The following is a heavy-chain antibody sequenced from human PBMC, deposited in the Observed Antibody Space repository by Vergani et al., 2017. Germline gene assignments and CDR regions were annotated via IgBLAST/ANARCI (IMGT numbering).Heavy chain of an antibody. J-gene: IGHJ4*02. Sequence: QLQLQESGSGLVKPSQTLSLTCAVSGGSISSGGYSWSWIRQPPGKGLEWIGYIYHSGSTYYNPSLKSRVTISVDTSKNQFSLKLSSVTAADTAVYYCAGRSIVVVPAAPPGHFDYWGQGTLVTVSS. CDR3: AGRSIVVVPAAPPGHFDY. CDR1: GGSISSGGYS. CDR2: IYHSGST. V-gene: IGHV4-30-2*05. D-gene: IGHD2-2*01.